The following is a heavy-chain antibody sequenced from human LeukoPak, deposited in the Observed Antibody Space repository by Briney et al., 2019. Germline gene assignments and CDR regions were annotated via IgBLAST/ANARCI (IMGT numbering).Heavy chain of an antibody. J-gene: IGHJ4*02. CDR3: ANYYDSSGYYRVVGYFDY. D-gene: IGHD3-22*01. V-gene: IGHV4-31*03. CDR2: IYYSGST. CDR1: GGSISSGGYY. Sequence: SQTLSLTCTVSGGSISSGGYYWSWIRQHPGKDLEWIGYIYYSGSTYYNPSLKSRVTISVDTSKNQFSLKLSSVTAADTAVYYCANYYDSSGYYRVVGYFDYWGQGTLVTVSS.